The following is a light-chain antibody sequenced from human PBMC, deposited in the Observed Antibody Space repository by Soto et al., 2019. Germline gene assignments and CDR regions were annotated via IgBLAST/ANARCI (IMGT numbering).Light chain of an antibody. CDR2: GVS. CDR3: GQFVSSPPRT. J-gene: IGKJ1*01. Sequence: EIVMTQSPVTLSVSPGERATLSCRASQSVGDTFLSWYQQKPGLAPRLLIYGVSNRATGIPDRFSGSGSGTDFILTISRLEPEDFALYYCGQFVSSPPRTFGQGTKVDIK. CDR1: QSVGDTF. V-gene: IGKV3-20*01.